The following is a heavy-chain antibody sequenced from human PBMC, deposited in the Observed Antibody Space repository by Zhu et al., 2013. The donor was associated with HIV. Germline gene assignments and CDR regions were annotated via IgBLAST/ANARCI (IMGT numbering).Heavy chain of an antibody. V-gene: IGHV1-69*01. D-gene: IGHD1-7*01. CDR3: ARRAGTRQGDYYYGMDV. J-gene: IGHJ6*02. CDR1: GGTFSSYA. CDR2: IIPIFGTA. Sequence: QVQLVQSGAEVKKPGSSVKVSCKASGGTFSSYAISWVRQAPGQGLEWMGGIIPIFGTANYAQKFQGRVTITADESTSTAYMELSSLRSEDTAVYYCARRAGTRQGDYYYGMDVVGPRDHGHRLL.